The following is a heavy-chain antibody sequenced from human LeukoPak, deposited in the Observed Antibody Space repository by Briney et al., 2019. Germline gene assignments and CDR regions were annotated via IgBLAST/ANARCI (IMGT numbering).Heavy chain of an antibody. CDR1: GFTFSSYG. CDR2: ISYDGSNK. Sequence: GRSLRLSCAASGFTFSSYGMHWVRQAPGKGLEWVAVISYDGSNKYYADSVKGRLTISRDNSKNTLYLQMNSLRAEDTAVYYCAKFYRGAVAADYWGQGTLVTVSS. J-gene: IGHJ4*02. V-gene: IGHV3-30*18. CDR3: AKFYRGAVAADY. D-gene: IGHD6-19*01.